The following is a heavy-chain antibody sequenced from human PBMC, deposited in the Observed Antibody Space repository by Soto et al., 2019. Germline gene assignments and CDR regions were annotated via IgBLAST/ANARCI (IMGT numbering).Heavy chain of an antibody. V-gene: IGHV1-69*06. CDR2: IIPISGAA. J-gene: IGHJ4*02. CDR3: ARDMTRTVVPYFDF. D-gene: IGHD1-7*01. Sequence: CKASGGTFSNYVVNWVRQAPGQGLEWMGRIIPISGAANYAQKFQGRVTITADKSTSTSYMELSSLRSEDTAVYYCARDMTRTVVPYFDFWGQGTLVTVSS. CDR1: GGTFSNYV.